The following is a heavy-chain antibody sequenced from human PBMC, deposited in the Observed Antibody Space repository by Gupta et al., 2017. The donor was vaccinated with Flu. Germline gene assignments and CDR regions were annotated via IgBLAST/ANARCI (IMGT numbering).Heavy chain of an antibody. CDR3: ARARGTTGRTGYMDV. Sequence: EVQLVESGGGLVQRGGSLRLSCASFGFTFRRYDMHWVRQPTGKGLEWVSGIGTSGDTYYPDSVKGRFTISREDAKNFLYLQMNNLRVGDTAVYYCARARGTTGRTGYMDVWGKGSTVTVSS. CDR1: GFTFRRYD. J-gene: IGHJ6*03. V-gene: IGHV3-13*01. D-gene: IGHD1-1*01. CDR2: IGTSGDT.